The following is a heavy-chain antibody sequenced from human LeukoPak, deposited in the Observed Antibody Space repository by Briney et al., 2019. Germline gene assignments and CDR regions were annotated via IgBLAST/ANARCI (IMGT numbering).Heavy chain of an antibody. J-gene: IGHJ5*02. V-gene: IGHV1-18*01. D-gene: IGHD1-26*01. Sequence: ATVKVSCKASGYTFASYGISWVRQAPGQGLEWMGRISAYNGNTNYAQKFQGRVTMTTDTSTSTAYMEVRSLRSDDTAVYYCARDAVHGSNVYIWFDLWGQGTLVTVSS. CDR1: GYTFASYG. CDR2: ISAYNGNT. CDR3: ARDAVHGSNVYIWFDL.